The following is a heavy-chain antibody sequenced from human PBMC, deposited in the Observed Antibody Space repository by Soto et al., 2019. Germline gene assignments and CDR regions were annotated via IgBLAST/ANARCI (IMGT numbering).Heavy chain of an antibody. D-gene: IGHD3-9*01. J-gene: IGHJ4*02. V-gene: IGHV4-34*01. Sequence: SETLSLPCVVCGGSFSGYYWPWNSQPPGKGLAWIGEINHSGSTNYNPSLKSRVTISVDTSKNQFSLKLSSVTAADTAVYYCARARVFKTGYPKYEIDCWGRRTRLAVSS. CDR1: GGSFSGYY. CDR2: INHSGST. CDR3: ARARVFKTGYPKYEIDC.